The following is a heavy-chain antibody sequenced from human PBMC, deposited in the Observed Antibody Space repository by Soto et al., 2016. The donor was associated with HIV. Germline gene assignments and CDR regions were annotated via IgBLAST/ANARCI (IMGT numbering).Heavy chain of an antibody. Sequence: QAQLVQSGAEVKKPGASVKVSCKVSGYSLSDLSMHWVRQAPGKGLEWMGGFDPEDGETIYAQKFQGRVTMTEDTSTDTAYMELSSLRSEDTAVYYCATDSGQHLKSLDYWGQGTLLTVSS. V-gene: IGHV1-24*01. J-gene: IGHJ4*02. CDR3: ATDSGQHLKSLDY. CDR2: FDPEDGET. D-gene: IGHD6-13*01. CDR1: GYSLSDLS.